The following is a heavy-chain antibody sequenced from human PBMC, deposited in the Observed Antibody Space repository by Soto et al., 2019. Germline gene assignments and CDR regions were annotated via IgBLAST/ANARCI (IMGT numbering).Heavy chain of an antibody. CDR3: AISLCPGLYYYGMDV. J-gene: IGHJ6*02. Sequence: GGSLILSCAASGFTFSSYSMSWVRQAPGKVREWVSAIIGIGGSTNYADSVTGRSTISRHTYKNTMYRQMNSLRAEDTAVYYYAISLCPGLYYYGMDVWGQGTTVTVSS. CDR1: GFTFSSYS. V-gene: IGHV3-23*01. CDR2: IIGIGGST.